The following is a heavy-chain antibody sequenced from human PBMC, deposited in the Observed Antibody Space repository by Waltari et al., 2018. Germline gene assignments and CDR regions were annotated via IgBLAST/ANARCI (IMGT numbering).Heavy chain of an antibody. D-gene: IGHD4-4*01. V-gene: IGHV7-4-1*02. CDR2: IHPSTGNP. Sequence: QVQLVQPVSELKKPGSSVIISCTASGYTFSTYAINWVRHAPGQGPQWMGWIHPSTGNPTYARDFIGRFVFALDSSVTTAYLEISDPKTEDTAVYYCARGLRFTESLDSWGRGTLVTVSS. CDR3: ARGLRFTESLDS. J-gene: IGHJ4*02. CDR1: GYTFSTYA.